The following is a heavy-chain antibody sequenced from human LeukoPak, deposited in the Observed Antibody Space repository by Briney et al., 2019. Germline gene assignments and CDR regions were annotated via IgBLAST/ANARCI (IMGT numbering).Heavy chain of an antibody. D-gene: IGHD3-16*02. J-gene: IGHJ5*02. CDR2: INHIGST. V-gene: IGHV4-34*01. Sequence: PSETLSLTCAVYGGSFSGYYWTWVRQPPGKGLEWLGEINHIGSTNYNPSLKSRVTLSLDTSKNQVSLKLSSVTAADTAVYYCARGFLVGVMVGLDPWGQGIQVTVSS. CDR1: GGSFSGYY. CDR3: ARGFLVGVMVGLDP.